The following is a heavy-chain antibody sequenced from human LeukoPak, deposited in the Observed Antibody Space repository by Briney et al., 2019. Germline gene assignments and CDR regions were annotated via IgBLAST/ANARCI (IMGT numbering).Heavy chain of an antibody. CDR1: GFTFSSYA. Sequence: GGSLRLSCAASGFTFSSYAMHWVRQAPGKGLEWVAVISYDGSNKYYADSVKGRFTISRDNSKNTLYLQMNSLRAEDTAVYYCARDPHDYGGAFDIWGQGTMVTVSS. J-gene: IGHJ3*02. V-gene: IGHV3-30-3*01. D-gene: IGHD4-23*01. CDR2: ISYDGSNK. CDR3: ARDPHDYGGAFDI.